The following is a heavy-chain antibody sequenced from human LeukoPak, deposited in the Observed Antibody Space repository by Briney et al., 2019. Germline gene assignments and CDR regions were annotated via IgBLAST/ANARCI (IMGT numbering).Heavy chain of an antibody. CDR3: ARSMVRGVPNPYYYYYYCMDV. CDR2: IIPIFGTA. J-gene: IGHJ6*03. D-gene: IGHD3-10*01. CDR1: GGTFSSYA. V-gene: IGHV1-69*05. Sequence: SVKVSCKASGGTFSSYAISWVRQAPGQGLEWMGGIIPIFGTANYAQKFQGGVTITTDESTSTAYMELSSLRSEDTAVYSCARSMVRGVPNPYYYYYYCMDVWGKGTPVTVSS.